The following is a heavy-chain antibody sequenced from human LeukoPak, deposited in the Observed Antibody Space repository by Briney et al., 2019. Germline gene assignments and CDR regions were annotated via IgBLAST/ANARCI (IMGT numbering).Heavy chain of an antibody. CDR2: INHSGST. CDR1: GGSFSGYY. CDR3: ASLPWIGGPDY. Sequence: SETLSLTCAVYGGSFSGYYWSWIRQPPGKGLEWIGEINHSGSTNYNPSLKGRVTISVDTSKNQFSLKLSSVTAADTAVYYCASLPWIGGPDYWGQGTLVTVSS. V-gene: IGHV4-34*01. J-gene: IGHJ4*02. D-gene: IGHD5-12*01.